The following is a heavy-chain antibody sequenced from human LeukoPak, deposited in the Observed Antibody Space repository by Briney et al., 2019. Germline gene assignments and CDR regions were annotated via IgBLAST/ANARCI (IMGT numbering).Heavy chain of an antibody. V-gene: IGHV3-30*18. D-gene: IGHD7-27*01. Sequence: GGSLRLSCVTSGFTFHTYGMHWVRQAQGKGLQWVAVISHDGSDEYYADSVKGRFTISRNNSQNSLYLQMNSLRPEDTAAYFCANGLTGDPRLLDPLMDVWGPGTTVIVSS. CDR1: GFTFHTYG. CDR2: ISHDGSDE. J-gene: IGHJ6*02. CDR3: ANGLTGDPRLLDPLMDV.